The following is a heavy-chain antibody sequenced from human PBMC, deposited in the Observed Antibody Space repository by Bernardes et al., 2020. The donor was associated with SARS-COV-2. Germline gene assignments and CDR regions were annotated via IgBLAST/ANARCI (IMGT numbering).Heavy chain of an antibody. D-gene: IGHD2-21*01. J-gene: IGHJ4*02. CDR1: GFTVTKNY. V-gene: IGHV3-66*01. CDR2: IYDGGRP. CDR3: AVRISGCVY. Sequence: RGSLRLCCAASGFTVTKNYMSWVRQAPAQGLDWVSHIYDGGRPYYADSVKGRFAISRDNSKNTFNLQVNNLRAEDTGVYYCAVRISGCVYWGKGTLLTVSS.